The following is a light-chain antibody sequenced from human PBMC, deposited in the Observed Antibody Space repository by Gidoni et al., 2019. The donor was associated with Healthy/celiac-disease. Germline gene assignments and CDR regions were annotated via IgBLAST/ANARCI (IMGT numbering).Light chain of an antibody. CDR1: QSVSSN. CDR3: QQYNNWPPYT. V-gene: IGKV3-15*01. Sequence: QPPATLSVSPGERATLSCRASQSVSSNLAWYQQKPGQAPRLLIYGASTRATGIPARFSGSGSGTEFTLTISSLQSEDFAVYYCQQYNNWPPYTFGQGTKLEIK. J-gene: IGKJ2*01. CDR2: GAS.